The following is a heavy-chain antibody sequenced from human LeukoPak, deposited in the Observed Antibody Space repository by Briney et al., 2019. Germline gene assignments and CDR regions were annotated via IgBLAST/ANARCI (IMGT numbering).Heavy chain of an antibody. CDR3: ARVGGGNSWYYFDY. J-gene: IGHJ4*02. Sequence: SETLSLTCTVSGGSVSSGSYYWSWIRQPPGKGLEWIGYIYYSGSTNCNPSLKSRVTISVDTSKNQFSLKLSSVTAADTAVYYCARVGGGNSWYYFDYWGQGTLVTVPS. V-gene: IGHV4-61*01. CDR1: GGSVSSGSYY. CDR2: IYYSGST. D-gene: IGHD4-23*01.